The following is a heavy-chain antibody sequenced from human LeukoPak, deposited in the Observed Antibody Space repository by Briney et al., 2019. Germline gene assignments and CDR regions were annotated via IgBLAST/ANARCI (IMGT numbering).Heavy chain of an antibody. J-gene: IGHJ4*02. V-gene: IGHV4-59*08. CDR2: IYYSGST. CDR3: VLGYYDSSGYNDY. Sequence: SETLSLTCTVSGGSISSYYWSWIRQPPGKGLEWIGYIYYSGSTNYNPSLKSRVTISVDTSKNQFSLKLSSVTAADTAVYYCVLGYYDSSGYNDYWGQGTLVTVSS. D-gene: IGHD3-22*01. CDR1: GGSISSYY.